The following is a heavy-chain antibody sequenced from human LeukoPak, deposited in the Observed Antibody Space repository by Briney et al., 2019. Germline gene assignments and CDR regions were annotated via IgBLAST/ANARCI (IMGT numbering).Heavy chain of an antibody. CDR3: ATFSYAGNAGGSVGY. CDR1: GFTFSTYD. CDR2: ISGSDATT. Sequence: PGGPLRLSCATSGFTFSTYDINWVRQAPGKGLEWVSAISGSDATTYYADSVKGRFTISRDNSKNTLYLQMNSLRAEDTAVYYCATFSYAGNAGGSVGYWGQGTLVTVSS. V-gene: IGHV3-23*01. D-gene: IGHD4-23*01. J-gene: IGHJ4*02.